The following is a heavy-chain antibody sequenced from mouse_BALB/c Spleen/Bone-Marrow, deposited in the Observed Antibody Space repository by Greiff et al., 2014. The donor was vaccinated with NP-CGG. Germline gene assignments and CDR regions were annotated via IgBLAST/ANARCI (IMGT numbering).Heavy chain of an antibody. CDR1: GFTFSNYG. D-gene: IGHD2-4*01. Sequence: EVKLQESGGDLVKPGGSLKLSCAASGFTFSNYGMSWVRQTPDKRLEWVATINSGGSYTYYPDSVKGRFTISRDNAKNTLYLQMSSLKSEDTAMYYCARQRDYGYFDYWGQGTTLTVSS. CDR2: INSGGSYT. CDR3: ARQRDYGYFDY. J-gene: IGHJ2*01. V-gene: IGHV5-6*01.